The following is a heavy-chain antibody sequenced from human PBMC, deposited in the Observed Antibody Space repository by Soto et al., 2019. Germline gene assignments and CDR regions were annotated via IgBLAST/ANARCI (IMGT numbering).Heavy chain of an antibody. CDR1: GFTFSSYG. V-gene: IGHV3-30*02. Sequence: VGSLILSCAASGFTFSSYGMHWVRQAPGKGLEWVAVIWYDGSNKYYADSVKGRFTVSRDNSKNMVSLEMNSLRPEDTAVYYCAKDRGYCDTSSCYLGNSFDIWGQGTVVTVSS. CDR2: IWYDGSNK. D-gene: IGHD2-15*01. J-gene: IGHJ3*02. CDR3: AKDRGYCDTSSCYLGNSFDI.